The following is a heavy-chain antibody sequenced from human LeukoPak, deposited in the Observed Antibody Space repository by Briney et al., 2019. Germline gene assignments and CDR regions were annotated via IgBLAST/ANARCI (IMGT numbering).Heavy chain of an antibody. CDR3: AKASGLQGAFDI. J-gene: IGHJ3*02. CDR1: GFTFSSYW. D-gene: IGHD3-10*01. CDR2: ISGSGGST. V-gene: IGHV3-23*01. Sequence: PGGSLRLSCAASGFTFSSYWMSWVRQAPGKGLEWVSAISGSGGSTYYADSVKGRFTISRDNSKNTLYLQMNSLRAEDTAVYYCAKASGLQGAFDIWGQGTMVTVSS.